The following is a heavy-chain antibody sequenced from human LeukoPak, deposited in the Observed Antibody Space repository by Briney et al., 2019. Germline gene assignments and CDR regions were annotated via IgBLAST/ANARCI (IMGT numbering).Heavy chain of an antibody. D-gene: IGHD6-19*01. CDR2: IYWNDDK. Sequence: SGPTLVKPTQALTLTCTFSGFSLSTTGVGVGWIRQPPGKALEWLALIYWNDDKRYSPSLKSRLTITKGTSKNQVVLTMTNMDPVDTATYYCAHRETAVAGTWTFDIWGQGTMVTVSS. CDR3: AHRETAVAGTWTFDI. CDR1: GFSLSTTGVG. J-gene: IGHJ3*02. V-gene: IGHV2-5*01.